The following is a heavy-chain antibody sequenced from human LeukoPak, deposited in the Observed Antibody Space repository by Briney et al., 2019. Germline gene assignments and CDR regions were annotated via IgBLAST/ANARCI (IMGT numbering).Heavy chain of an antibody. D-gene: IGHD3-3*01. J-gene: IGHJ4*02. V-gene: IGHV3-11*04. Sequence: KPGGSLRLSCAASGFTFSDYYMSWVRQAPGKGLEWVSYISSSGSTIYYADSVKGRFTISRDNAKNSLYLQMSSLRAEHTAVHYFAKDSLLRFLECLYPAHYVDYWGQGTLVTVSS. CDR1: GFTFSDYY. CDR3: AKDSLLRFLECLYPAHYVDY. CDR2: ISSSGSTI.